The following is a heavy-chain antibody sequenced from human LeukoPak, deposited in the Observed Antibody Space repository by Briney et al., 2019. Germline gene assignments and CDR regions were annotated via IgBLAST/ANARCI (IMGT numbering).Heavy chain of an antibody. V-gene: IGHV1-69*13. J-gene: IGHJ6*02. D-gene: IGHD3-10*01. CDR2: FIPVFGSA. CDR3: ARVGLRRGSGYYAMDV. Sequence: ASVKVSCKASGGTFSSYAISWVRQAPGQGLEWMGGFIPVFGSANYAQKFQGRVTITADESTSTAYMELSSLRSEDTAVYYCARVGLRRGSGYYAMDVWGQGTTVTVSS. CDR1: GGTFSSYA.